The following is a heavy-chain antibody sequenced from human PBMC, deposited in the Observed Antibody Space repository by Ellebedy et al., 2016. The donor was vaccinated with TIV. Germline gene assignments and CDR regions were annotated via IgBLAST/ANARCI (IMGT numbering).Heavy chain of an antibody. CDR2: FKSKTDGGTT. V-gene: IGHV3-15*01. CDR1: GFTFSNAW. CDR3: TGGSGSLYYYYYYGMDV. D-gene: IGHD3-10*01. Sequence: GGSLRLXXAASGFTFSNAWMSWVRQAPGKGLEWVGRFKSKTDGGTTDYAAPVKGRFTISRDDSKNTLYLQMNSLKTEDTAVYYCTGGSGSLYYYYYYGMDVWGQGTTVTVSS. J-gene: IGHJ6*02.